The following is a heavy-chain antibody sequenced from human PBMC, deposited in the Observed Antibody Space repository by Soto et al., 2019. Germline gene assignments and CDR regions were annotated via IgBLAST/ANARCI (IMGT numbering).Heavy chain of an antibody. Sequence: QVQLVQSGAEVKKPGSSVKVSCKASGGTFSSYTISWVRQAPGQGLEWMGRIIPILGIANYAQKFQGRVLITADKPTSTVYRELSSLRSEDTAVYYCPSPNNPRGSGFLFDYWCQGTLVTVSS. CDR2: IIPILGIA. D-gene: IGHD1-20*01. J-gene: IGHJ4*02. CDR3: PSPNNPRGSGFLFDY. CDR1: GGTFSSYT. V-gene: IGHV1-69*02.